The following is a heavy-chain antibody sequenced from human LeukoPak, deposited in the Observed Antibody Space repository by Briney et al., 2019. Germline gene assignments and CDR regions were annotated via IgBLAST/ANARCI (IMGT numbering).Heavy chain of an antibody. V-gene: IGHV1-18*01. D-gene: IGHD3-10*01. CDR1: GYTFTSYG. J-gene: IGHJ4*02. CDR2: ISAYNGNT. CDR3: ARGNLPADYYGSGSYDY. Sequence: GASVKVSCKASGYTFTSYGISWVRQAPGQGLEWMGWISAYNGNTNYAQKLQGRVTMTTDTSTSTAYMELRSLRSDDTAVYYCARGNLPADYYGSGSYDYWGQGTLVTVSS.